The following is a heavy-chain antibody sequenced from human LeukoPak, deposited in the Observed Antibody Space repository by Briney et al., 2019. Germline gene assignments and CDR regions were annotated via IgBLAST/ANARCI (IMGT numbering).Heavy chain of an antibody. J-gene: IGHJ3*02. CDR1: GFTFSSYS. CDR2: ISSSSSTI. V-gene: IGHV3-48*04. D-gene: IGHD3-10*01. Sequence: GGSLRLSCAASGFTFSSYSMNWVRQAPGKGLEWVSYISSSSSTIYYADSVKGRFTISRDNAKNSLYLQMNSLRAEDTAVYYCARVMDVGVRGVINAFDIWGQGTMVTVSS. CDR3: ARVMDVGVRGVINAFDI.